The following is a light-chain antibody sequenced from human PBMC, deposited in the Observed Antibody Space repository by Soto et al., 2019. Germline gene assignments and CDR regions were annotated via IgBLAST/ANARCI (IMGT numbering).Light chain of an antibody. CDR2: GIS. CDR3: QQRSNWPPLT. CDR1: HTISSSY. J-gene: IGKJ4*01. V-gene: IGKV3D-20*02. Sequence: DIVLTQSPGTLSLSPGERATLSCRASHTISSSYLAWYQQKPGQAPRLLMYGISRRATGIPDRFSGSGSGTDFTLTISSLEPEDFAVYYCQQRSNWPPLTFGGGTKVDI.